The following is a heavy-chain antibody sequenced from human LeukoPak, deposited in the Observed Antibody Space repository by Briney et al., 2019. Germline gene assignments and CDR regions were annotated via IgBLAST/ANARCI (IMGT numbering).Heavy chain of an antibody. D-gene: IGHD4-11*01. CDR3: AKDGRSNCPTKDYYYYYYMDV. CDR1: GFTFNSYA. J-gene: IGHJ6*03. Sequence: PGGSLRLSCAASGFTFNSYAMNWVRQAPGKGLEWVSGISGSGGSTYYADSVRGRFTISRDNSKNTLYLQMNSLRAEDTAVYYCAKDGRSNCPTKDYYYYYYMDVWGKGTTVTVSS. V-gene: IGHV3-23*01. CDR2: ISGSGGST.